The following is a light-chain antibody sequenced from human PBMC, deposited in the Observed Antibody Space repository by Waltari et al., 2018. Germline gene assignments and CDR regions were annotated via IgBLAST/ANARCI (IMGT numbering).Light chain of an antibody. J-gene: IGLJ2*01. CDR3: SSQTLDGLVL. CDR2: DVT. Sequence: QSALTHPASVSGSPGQSITISCSGVGSAAGASAYVSWHQHHPDKAPQVIIYDVTNRPSGVSDRFSASKSANTASLTISRLQPEDEADYYCSSQTLDGLVLFGGGTRLTVL. CDR1: GSAAGASAY. V-gene: IGLV2-14*03.